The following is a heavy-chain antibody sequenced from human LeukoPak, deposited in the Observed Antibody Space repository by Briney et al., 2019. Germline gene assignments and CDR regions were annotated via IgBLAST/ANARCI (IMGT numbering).Heavy chain of an antibody. Sequence: PGGSLRLSCAASGFTFSNYWMTWVRQAPGKGLEWVGNIKQDGSEKYYVDSVKGRFTISRDNAKNSLYLQMNSLRAEDTAVYYCARDFRFLDDYWDQGTLVTVSS. D-gene: IGHD3-3*01. CDR1: GFTFSNYW. CDR2: IKQDGSEK. CDR3: ARDFRFLDDY. J-gene: IGHJ4*02. V-gene: IGHV3-7*01.